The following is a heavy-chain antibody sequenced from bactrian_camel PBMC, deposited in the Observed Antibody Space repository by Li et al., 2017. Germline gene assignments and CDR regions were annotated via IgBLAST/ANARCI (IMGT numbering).Heavy chain of an antibody. CDR2: IRRYSGTT. CDR1: GNTYSATY. D-gene: IGHD8*01. V-gene: IGHV3S54*01. Sequence: QVQLVESGGGSVQTGSPLTLSCIESGNTYSATYIGCFRQSPGKQREGVAAIRRYSGTTFYADSVKDRFTISQDNAKTTLYLQMNSLKPEDTAVYYCAAIIQ.